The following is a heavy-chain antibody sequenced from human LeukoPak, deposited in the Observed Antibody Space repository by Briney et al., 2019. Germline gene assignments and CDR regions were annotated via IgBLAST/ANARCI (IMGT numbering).Heavy chain of an antibody. V-gene: IGHV1-46*01. CDR3: ARGGFGLGVGGTKGLNWFDP. CDR1: GYTFSSHY. J-gene: IGHJ5*02. CDR2: INPSGGSP. Sequence: ASVKVSCKASGYTFSSHYIHWVRKAPGQGLEWMARINPSGGSPSYAQKFQGRVTMTRDTATSTVYMELNSLRSEDTAIYYCARGGFGLGVGGTKGLNWFDPWGQGTLVTVSS. D-gene: IGHD1-26*01.